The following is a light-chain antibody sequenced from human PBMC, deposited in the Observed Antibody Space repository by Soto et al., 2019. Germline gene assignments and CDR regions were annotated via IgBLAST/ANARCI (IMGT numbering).Light chain of an antibody. Sequence: SYELTQPPSMSVPPGQTARITCSGDALPKQYAYWYQQKPGQAPVLVIYKDTERPSGIPERFSGSSSGTTVTLTISGVQAEDEADYYCQSADSSGTYVFGTGTKLTVL. CDR1: ALPKQY. J-gene: IGLJ1*01. CDR2: KDT. V-gene: IGLV3-25*03. CDR3: QSADSSGTYV.